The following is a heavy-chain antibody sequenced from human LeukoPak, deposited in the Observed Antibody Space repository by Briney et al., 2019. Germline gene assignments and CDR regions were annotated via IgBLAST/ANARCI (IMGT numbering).Heavy chain of an antibody. D-gene: IGHD3-10*01. CDR3: ARDHGSGSPDY. CDR2: IYYSGST. CDR1: GGSISSYY. J-gene: IGHJ4*02. V-gene: IGHV4-59*12. Sequence: SETLSLTCTVPGGSISSYYWSWIRQPPGKGLEWIGYIYYSGSTNYNPSLKSRVTISVDTSKNQFSLKLSSVTAADTAVYYCARDHGSGSPDYWGQGTLVTVSS.